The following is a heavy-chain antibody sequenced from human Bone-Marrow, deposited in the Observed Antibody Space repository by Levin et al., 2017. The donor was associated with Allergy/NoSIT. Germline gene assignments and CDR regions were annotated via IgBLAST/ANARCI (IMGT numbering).Heavy chain of an antibody. CDR1: GLTFSDAW. CDR2: IKSQAAGGTT. Sequence: GGSLRLSCVASGLTFSDAWMHWLRQVPGKGLQWVGRIKSQAAGGTTQYAASVKGRFTISRDDSKNTLFLQMDSLNTEDTALYYCSKEIQGGLDYWGQGTLVTVSS. V-gene: IGHV3-15*01. J-gene: IGHJ4*02. CDR3: SKEIQGGLDY. D-gene: IGHD5-18*01.